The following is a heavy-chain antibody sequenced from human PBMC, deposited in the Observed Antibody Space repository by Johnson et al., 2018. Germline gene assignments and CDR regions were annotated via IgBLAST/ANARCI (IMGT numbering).Heavy chain of an antibody. Sequence: QVRLQQWGAGLLKPSETLSLSCGVNGGSFSGFYWSWIRQSPRKGLEWIGEVNHSGSTNYNPSLKNRITISVDTSKNQFSLKLSSVTAADPAVYYCARDRENIVSTTGVFDIWGQGTMVTVSS. CDR3: ARDRENIVSTTGVFDI. J-gene: IGHJ3*02. V-gene: IGHV4-34*01. CDR1: GGSFSGFY. CDR2: VNHSGST. D-gene: IGHD5/OR15-5a*01.